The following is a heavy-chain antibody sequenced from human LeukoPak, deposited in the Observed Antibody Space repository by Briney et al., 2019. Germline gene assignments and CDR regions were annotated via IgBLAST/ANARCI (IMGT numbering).Heavy chain of an antibody. CDR3: ASVVVVAALYYFDY. CDR1: GGSISAYY. CDR2: IYYSGST. Sequence: SETLSVTCSVSGGSISAYYWGWIRQPPGNGLEWIGSIYYSGSTYYNPSLKSRVTISVDTSKNQFSLKLSSVTAADTAVYYCASVVVVAALYYFDYWGQGTLVTVSS. J-gene: IGHJ4*02. V-gene: IGHV4-39*01. D-gene: IGHD2-15*01.